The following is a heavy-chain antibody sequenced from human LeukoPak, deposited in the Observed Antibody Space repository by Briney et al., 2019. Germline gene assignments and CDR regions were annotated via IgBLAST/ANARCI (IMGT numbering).Heavy chain of an antibody. CDR1: GLTFSSYW. Sequence: PGGSLRLSCAASGLTFSSYWMSWVRQAPGKGLEWVANIKQDGSEKYYVDSVKGRFTISRDNAKNSLYLQMNSLRAEDTAVYYCARDFNDYGDYSQYYFDYWGQGTLVTVSS. D-gene: IGHD4-17*01. CDR3: ARDFNDYGDYSQYYFDY. V-gene: IGHV3-7*01. CDR2: IKQDGSEK. J-gene: IGHJ4*02.